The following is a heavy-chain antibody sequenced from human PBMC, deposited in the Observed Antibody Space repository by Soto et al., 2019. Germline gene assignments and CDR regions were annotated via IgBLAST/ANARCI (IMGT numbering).Heavy chain of an antibody. J-gene: IGHJ4*02. CDR3: ARQSSGYVGRFYFDY. CDR1: GFTFSSYW. Sequence: GGSLRLSCAASGFTFSSYWMSWVRQAPGKGLEWVANIKQDGSEKYYVDSVKGRFTISRDNAKNSLYLQMNSLRAEDTAVYYCARQSSGYVGRFYFDYWGQGTLVTVSS. D-gene: IGHD5-12*01. CDR2: IKQDGSEK. V-gene: IGHV3-7*01.